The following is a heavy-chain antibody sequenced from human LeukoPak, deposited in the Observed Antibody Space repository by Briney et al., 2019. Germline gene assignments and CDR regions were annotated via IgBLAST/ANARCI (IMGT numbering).Heavy chain of an antibody. CDR2: INSDGSST. CDR3: ARGDIVVVPAAGFDP. D-gene: IGHD2-2*01. Sequence: GGSLRLSCAASGFTFSSYWMHWVRQAPGKGLVWVSRINSDGSSTSYADSVKGRFTISRDNAKNTLYLQMNSLRAEDTAVYYCARGDIVVVPAAGFDPWGQGTLVTVSS. J-gene: IGHJ5*02. CDR1: GFTFSSYW. V-gene: IGHV3-74*01.